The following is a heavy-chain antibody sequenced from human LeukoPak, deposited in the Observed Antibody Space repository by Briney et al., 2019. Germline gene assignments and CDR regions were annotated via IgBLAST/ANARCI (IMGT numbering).Heavy chain of an antibody. D-gene: IGHD2-21*02. CDR2: ISAYNGNT. CDR1: GYTFTSYG. V-gene: IGHV1-18*01. J-gene: IGHJ5*02. CDR3: ARQPQAYCGGDCYFDWFDP. Sequence: GASVKVSCKTSGYTFTSYGISWVRQAPGQGLEWMGWISAYNGNTNYAQKLQGRVTMTTDTSTSTAYMVLRSLRSDDTAVYYCARQPQAYCGGDCYFDWFDPWGQGTLVTVSS.